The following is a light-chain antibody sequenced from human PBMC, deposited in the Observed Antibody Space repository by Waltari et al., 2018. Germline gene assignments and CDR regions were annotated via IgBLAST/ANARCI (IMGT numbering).Light chain of an antibody. V-gene: IGKV3-11*01. CDR2: DAS. J-gene: IGKJ2*01. CDR3: QQRSNWTPHT. CDR1: QSVGSY. Sequence: DIVLTQSPATLSLPPGDTATLSCRARQSVGSYLAWYQQKPGQPPRLLIYDASNRATGVPARFRGSGSGTEFTLTISSLEAEDFAVYYCQQRSNWTPHTFGQGARLDIK.